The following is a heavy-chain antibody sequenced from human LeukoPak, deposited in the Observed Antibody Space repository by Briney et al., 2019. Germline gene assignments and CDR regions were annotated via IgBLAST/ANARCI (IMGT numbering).Heavy chain of an antibody. J-gene: IGHJ4*02. CDR2: INAGNGHT. V-gene: IGHV1-3*03. CDR3: ARGRWVATNQAYYFDD. CDR1: GYTFTGYY. Sequence: ASVKVSCRASGYTFTGYYMHWVRQAPGQRLEWMGWINAGNGHTKYSQEFQGRLTITRDTSANIVYMDLSSLRSEDMAVYYCARGRWVATNQAYYFDDWGQGTLVTVSS. D-gene: IGHD5-12*01.